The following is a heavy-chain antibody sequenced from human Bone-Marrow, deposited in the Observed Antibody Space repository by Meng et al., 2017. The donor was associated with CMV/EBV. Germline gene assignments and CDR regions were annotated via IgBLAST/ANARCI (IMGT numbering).Heavy chain of an antibody. D-gene: IGHD1-26*01. CDR2: INPNSGGT. CDR3: ARWDHNVAAPIVGLAYYYCGMDV. Sequence: ASVKVSCKASGYTLTGYYMHWVRQAPGQGLEWMGWINPNSGGTNYAQKFQGRVTMTRDTSISTAYMELSRLRSDDTAVYYFARWDHNVAAPIVGLAYYYCGMDVWGQGTTVTVSS. CDR1: GYTLTGYY. J-gene: IGHJ6*02. V-gene: IGHV1-2*02.